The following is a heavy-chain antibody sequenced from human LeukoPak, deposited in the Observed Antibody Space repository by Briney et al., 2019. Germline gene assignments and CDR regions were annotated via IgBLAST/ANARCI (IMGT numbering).Heavy chain of an antibody. D-gene: IGHD3-10*01. CDR2: IKQDGSEK. J-gene: IGHJ4*02. CDR3: AKEAVRGVNRGYYFDY. CDR1: GFTFSRFW. Sequence: GGSLRLSCEASGFTFSRFWMSWVRQAPGKGLEWVANIKQDGSEKYYVDSVKGRFTISRDNAKNSLYLQMNSLRAEDTAIYYCAKEAVRGVNRGYYFDYWGQGTLVTVSS. V-gene: IGHV3-7*01.